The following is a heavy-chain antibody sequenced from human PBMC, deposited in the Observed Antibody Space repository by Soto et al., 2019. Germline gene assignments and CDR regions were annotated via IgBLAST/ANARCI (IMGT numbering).Heavy chain of an antibody. CDR3: ARGRSSPNFDP. CDR2: LIPIFGAA. V-gene: IGHV1-69*01. CDR1: GGTFTNYV. D-gene: IGHD6-6*01. Sequence: QVQLVQSGAEVRKPGSSVKVSCKISGGTFTNYVISWLRQAPGQGLEWMGGLIPIFGAANLAQKFQGRVTITADESTSTVNMELSSRTSEDTAVYYCARGRSSPNFDPWGHGTLVTVSS. J-gene: IGHJ5*02.